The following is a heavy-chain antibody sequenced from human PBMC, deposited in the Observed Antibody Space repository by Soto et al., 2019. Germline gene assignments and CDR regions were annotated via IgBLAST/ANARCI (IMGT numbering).Heavy chain of an antibody. CDR2: VLGGGGST. Sequence: EVQLLESGGGLVQPGGSLRLSCAASGFTFSSYAMSWVRXXXXXXLEWVSGVLGGGGSTFYADSVKGRFTISRDNSKXXXXXXXXXXXXXXXXXXXXXXXXXXXXAFDIWGQGTMVTVSS. J-gene: IGHJ3*02. CDR1: GFTFSSYA. V-gene: IGHV3-23*01. CDR3: XXXXXXXXAFDI.